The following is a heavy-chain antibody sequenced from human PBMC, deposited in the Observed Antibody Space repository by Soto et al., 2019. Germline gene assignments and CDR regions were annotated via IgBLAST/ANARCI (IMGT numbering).Heavy chain of an antibody. CDR2: ISYDGSNK. V-gene: IGHV3-30-3*01. CDR1: GFTFSSYA. D-gene: IGHD5-18*01. J-gene: IGHJ4*02. Sequence: GGSLRLSCAASGFTFSSYAMHWVRQAPGKGLEWVAVISYDGSNKYYADSVKGRFTISRDSSKNTLYLQMNSLRAEDTAVHYCARDALRGGYSYGYDFDYWGQGTLVTVSS. CDR3: ARDALRGGYSYGYDFDY.